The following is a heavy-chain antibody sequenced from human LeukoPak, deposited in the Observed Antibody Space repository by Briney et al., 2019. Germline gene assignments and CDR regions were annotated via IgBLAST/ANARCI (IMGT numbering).Heavy chain of an antibody. CDR2: INPNSGGT. Sequence: ASVKLSCKASGYTFSGYYMHWVRQAPGQGLEWVGWINPNSGGTNYAHKFQGRVTITRDTSISTAYMELSRLSSDDTAVYYCARDSCSSTSSLPIEDYWGGETLVTVSS. V-gene: IGHV1-2*02. CDR1: GYTFSGYY. D-gene: IGHD2-2*01. CDR3: ARDSCSSTSSLPIEDY. J-gene: IGHJ4*02.